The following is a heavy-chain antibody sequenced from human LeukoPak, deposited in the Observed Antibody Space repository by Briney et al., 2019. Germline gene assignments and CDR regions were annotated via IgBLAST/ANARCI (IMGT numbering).Heavy chain of an antibody. V-gene: IGHV3-11*04. CDR1: GFTFSDYY. J-gene: IGHJ6*02. D-gene: IGHD6-19*01. CDR2: ISSSGSTI. CDR3: AREEAVDYYGMDV. Sequence: GESLRLSCAASGFTFSDYYMSWIRQAPGKGLEWVSYISSSGSTIYYADSVKGRFTISRDNAKNSLYLQMNSLRAEDTAVYYCAREEAVDYYGMDVWGQGTTVTVSS.